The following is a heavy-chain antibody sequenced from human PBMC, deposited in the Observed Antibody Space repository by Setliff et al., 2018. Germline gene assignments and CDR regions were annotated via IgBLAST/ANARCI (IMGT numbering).Heavy chain of an antibody. V-gene: IGHV3-21*01. CDR1: GVTFTTYS. Sequence: PGGSLRLSCAPSGVTFTTYSMHWVRQAPGKGLEWVSSISPNSIWIYYADPVKGRFTISRDNAKKSLYLQMNSLGAEDTAVYYCARSPANGGHDAFDIWGQGTMVTVSS. CDR2: ISPNSIWI. CDR3: ARSPANGGHDAFDI. D-gene: IGHD6-25*01. J-gene: IGHJ3*02.